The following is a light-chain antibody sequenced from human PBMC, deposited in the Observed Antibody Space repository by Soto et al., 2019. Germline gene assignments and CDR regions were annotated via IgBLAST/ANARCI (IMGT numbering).Light chain of an antibody. CDR2: DAS. CDR1: QSVSSN. J-gene: IGKJ1*01. Sequence: EVVMTQSPATLSVSPGERATLSCRASQSVSSNLAWFQQKPGQAPRLLIYDASTRATCIPARFSGSGSGTEFTLIISSLKSEDFAVYYCQQYNNWWTFGQGTKVEIK. CDR3: QQYNNWWT. V-gene: IGKV3-15*01.